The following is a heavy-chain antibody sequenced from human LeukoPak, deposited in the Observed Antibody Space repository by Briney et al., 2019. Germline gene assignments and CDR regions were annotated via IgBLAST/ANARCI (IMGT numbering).Heavy chain of an antibody. CDR3: ARGSYHFDY. J-gene: IGHJ4*02. CDR2: ISYDGSNK. D-gene: IGHD3-16*02. Sequence: GGSLRLSCAASGFTVSSNYMSWVRQAPGKGLEWVAVISYDGSNKYYADSVKGRFTISRDNSKNTLYLQMNSLKAEDTAVYYCARGSYHFDYWGQGTLVTVSS. CDR1: GFTVSSNY. V-gene: IGHV3-30-3*01.